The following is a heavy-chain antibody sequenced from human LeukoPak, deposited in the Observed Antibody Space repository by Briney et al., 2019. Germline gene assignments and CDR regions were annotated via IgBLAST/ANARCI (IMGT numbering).Heavy chain of an antibody. D-gene: IGHD6-13*01. CDR2: IKGDGSST. Sequence: GGSLRLSCAASGFTFTTYWMHWVRQVPGKGLVWVARIKGDGSSTRHADSMKGRFTISRDNAKNTLYLQMNSLRDEDTAVYYCAKGYIIAGRQWYLDLWGRGTLVGVSS. CDR1: GFTFTTYW. CDR3: AKGYIIAGRQWYLDL. J-gene: IGHJ2*01. V-gene: IGHV3-74*01.